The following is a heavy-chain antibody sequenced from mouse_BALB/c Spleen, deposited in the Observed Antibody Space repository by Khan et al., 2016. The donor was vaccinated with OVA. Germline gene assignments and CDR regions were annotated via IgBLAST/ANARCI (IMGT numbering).Heavy chain of an antibody. CDR2: ISYSGST. CDR3: GSIRFYYRFSFFDY. J-gene: IGHJ2*01. D-gene: IGHD2-14*01. CDR1: GYSITSDYA. V-gene: IGHV3-2*02. Sequence: EVQLQESGPGLVKPSQSLSLTCTVTGYSITSDYAWNWIRQFPGNKLEWMGYISYSGSTSYNPSLESRISIIRDTSKNTFFLQLNSVTTEDTATYYCGSIRFYYRFSFFDYWGQGTTLTVSS.